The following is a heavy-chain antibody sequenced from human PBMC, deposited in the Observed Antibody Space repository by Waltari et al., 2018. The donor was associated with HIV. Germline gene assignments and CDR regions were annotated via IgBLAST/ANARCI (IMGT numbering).Heavy chain of an antibody. V-gene: IGHV2-26*01. CDR2: IFSNDEK. CDR3: ARQYYYKVLSFDY. D-gene: IGHD3-10*01. Sequence: QVTLKESGPVLVKPTETLTLTCTVAGFSLSNARMGVSWIRQPPGKALEWLAHIFSNDEKSYSTSLKSRLTFSNDTSKSQVVLTITNIYPVDTATYYCARQYYYKVLSFDYWGQGTLVTVSS. CDR1: GFSLSNARMG. J-gene: IGHJ4*02.